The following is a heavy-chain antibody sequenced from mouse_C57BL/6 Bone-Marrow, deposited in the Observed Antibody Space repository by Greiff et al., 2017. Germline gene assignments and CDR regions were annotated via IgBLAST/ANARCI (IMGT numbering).Heavy chain of an antibody. D-gene: IGHD2-2*01. CDR3: ARGDYGYDGY. CDR1: GYTFTDYY. J-gene: IGHJ2*01. CDR2: INPYNGGT. V-gene: IGHV1-19*01. Sequence: VQLQQSGPVLVKPGASVTMSCKASGYTFTDYYMNWVKQSHGKSLEWIGVINPYNGGTSYNQKFKGKATLTVDKSSSTAYMELNSLTSEDSAVYYCARGDYGYDGYWGQGTTLTVSS.